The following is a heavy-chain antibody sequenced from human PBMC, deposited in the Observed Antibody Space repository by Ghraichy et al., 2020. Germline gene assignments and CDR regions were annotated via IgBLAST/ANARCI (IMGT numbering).Heavy chain of an antibody. CDR1: GYTFNMYA. V-gene: IGHV1-3*01. CDR3: ARAPYDFLTGFSHNCFDA. CDR2: INAGNGNT. J-gene: IGHJ5*02. Sequence: ASVKVSCKASGYTFNMYAIHWVRQAPGQRLEWMGWINAGNGNTRYSQRFQGRVTFSRHTSASTAYMELSSLRPEDTAVYYCARAPYDFLTGFSHNCFDAWGQGTLATVSS. D-gene: IGHD3-9*01.